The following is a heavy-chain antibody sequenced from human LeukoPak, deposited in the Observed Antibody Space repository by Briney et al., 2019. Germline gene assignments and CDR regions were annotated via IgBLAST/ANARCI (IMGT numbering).Heavy chain of an antibody. CDR3: AREGRSSTPGY. D-gene: IGHD2-15*01. J-gene: IGHJ4*01. CDR1: GASIRSYY. V-gene: IGHV4-4*07. CDR2: ISSGGNT. Sequence: NPSESLSLTCTVSGASIRSYYWSWIRLPAGKKLEWIGRISSGGNTDYNPSLRSRLTMSVDTSKNQFSLKLNSVTAADTAVYYCAREGRSSTPGYWGQGTLVTVSS.